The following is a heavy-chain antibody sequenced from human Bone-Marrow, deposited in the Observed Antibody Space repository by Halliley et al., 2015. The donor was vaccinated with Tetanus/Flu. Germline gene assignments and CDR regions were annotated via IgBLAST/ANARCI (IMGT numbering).Heavy chain of an antibody. CDR3: ARLRGCSYGYHFDA. V-gene: IGHV5-51*01. J-gene: IGHJ4*01. D-gene: IGHD5-18*01. CDR2: IAPDESDA. Sequence: GIIAPDESDAKFSPSFQGQVTLSVDKSITSAYLQWGALKASDTATYYCARLRGCSYGYHFDAWGHGTLVTVSS.